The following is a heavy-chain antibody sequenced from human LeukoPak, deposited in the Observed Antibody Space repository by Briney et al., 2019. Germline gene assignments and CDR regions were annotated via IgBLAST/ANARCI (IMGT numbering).Heavy chain of an antibody. V-gene: IGHV3-30-3*01. Sequence: GGSLRPPCAASGFTFRAHSMHWVRQAPGRGLEWVAFTSYDGSKKYYGDSVKGRFTISRDNSKNTLYLQMSTLRAEDTAVYYCTRNPEMQYWFDPWGQGTLVTVSS. D-gene: IGHD2/OR15-2a*01. CDR3: TRNPEMQYWFDP. CDR2: TSYDGSKK. J-gene: IGHJ5*02. CDR1: GFTFRAHS.